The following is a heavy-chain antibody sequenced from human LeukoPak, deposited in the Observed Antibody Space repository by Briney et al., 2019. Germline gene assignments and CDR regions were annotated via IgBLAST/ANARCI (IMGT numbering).Heavy chain of an antibody. CDR3: ARESKYSYGYDHYY. J-gene: IGHJ4*02. CDR1: GFTVSSNY. D-gene: IGHD5-18*01. V-gene: IGHV3-74*01. Sequence: GGSLRLSCAASGFTVSSNYMSWVRQAPGKGLVWVSRINSDGSSTSYADSVKGRFTISRDNAKNTLYLQMNSLRAEDTAVYYCARESKYSYGYDHYYWGQGTLVTVSS. CDR2: INSDGSST.